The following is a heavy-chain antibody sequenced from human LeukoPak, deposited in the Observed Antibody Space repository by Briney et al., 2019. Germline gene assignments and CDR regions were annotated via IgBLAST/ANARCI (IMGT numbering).Heavy chain of an antibody. D-gene: IGHD6-19*01. CDR3: AKDRSSYSSGWYFFDY. V-gene: IGHV3-30*02. CDR1: GFTFSSYG. J-gene: IGHJ4*02. CDR2: IRYDGSNK. Sequence: GGSLRLSCAASGFTFSSYGMHLVRQAPCKGLEWVAFIRYDGSNKYYADSVKGRFTISRDNSKNTLYLQMNSLRAEDTAVYYCAKDRSSYSSGWYFFDYWGQGTLVTVSS.